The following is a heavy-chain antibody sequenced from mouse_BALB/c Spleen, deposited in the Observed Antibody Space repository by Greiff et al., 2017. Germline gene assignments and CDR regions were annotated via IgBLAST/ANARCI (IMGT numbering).Heavy chain of an antibody. CDR3: ARGGDGNYEKLDYAMDY. V-gene: IGHV5-4*02. CDR1: GFTFSDYY. D-gene: IGHD2-1*01. Sequence: LQESGGGLVKPGGSLKLSCAASGFTFSDYYMYWVRQTPEKRLEWVATISDGGSYTYYPDSVKGRFTISRDNAKNNLYLQMSSLKSEDTAMYYCARGGDGNYEKLDYAMDYWGQGTSVTVSS. J-gene: IGHJ4*01. CDR2: ISDGGSYT.